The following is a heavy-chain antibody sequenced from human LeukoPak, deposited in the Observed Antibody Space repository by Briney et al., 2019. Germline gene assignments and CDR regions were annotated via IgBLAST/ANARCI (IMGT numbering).Heavy chain of an antibody. D-gene: IGHD3-16*02. CDR3: ARRNDYVWGSYRYSSATYFDY. J-gene: IGHJ4*02. CDR2: IYPGDSDT. CDR1: GDSFTSDW. Sequence: GESLKISCKGSGDSFTSDWIGWVRQMPGKGLEWMGIIYPGDSDTRYSPSFQDQVTISADKSISTAYLQWSSLKASDTATDYYARRNDYVWGSYRYSSATYFDYWGQGTLVTVSS. V-gene: IGHV5-51*01.